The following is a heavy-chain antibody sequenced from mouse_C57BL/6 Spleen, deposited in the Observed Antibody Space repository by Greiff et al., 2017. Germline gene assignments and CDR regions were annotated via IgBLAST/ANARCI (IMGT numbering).Heavy chain of an antibody. CDR2: ISGGGGNT. CDR3: ARHPGYFDY. J-gene: IGHJ2*01. V-gene: IGHV5-9*01. CDR1: GFTFSSYT. D-gene: IGHD4-1*01. Sequence: EVHLVESGGGLVKPGGSLKLSCAASGFTFSSYTMSWVRQTPEKRLEWVATISGGGGNTYYPDSVKGRFTISRDNAKNTLYLQMSSLRSEDTALYYCARHPGYFDYWGQGTTLTVST.